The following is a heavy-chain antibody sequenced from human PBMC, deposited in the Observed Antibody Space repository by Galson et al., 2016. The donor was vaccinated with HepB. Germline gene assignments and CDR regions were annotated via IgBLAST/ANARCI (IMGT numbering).Heavy chain of an antibody. CDR1: GYSFSTYW. Sequence: QSGAEVKKPGESLKISCKGSGYSFSTYWVGWVRQMPGRGLEWMGIIYPGDSDARYSPSFQGQVTISADKSINTAYLQWSSLKASDTAMYYCARGRVGYCSGTSCYRTLEVWGRGTLVIVSA. CDR3: ARGRVGYCSGTSCYRTLEV. V-gene: IGHV5-51*01. D-gene: IGHD2-2*02. CDR2: IYPGDSDA. J-gene: IGHJ2*01.